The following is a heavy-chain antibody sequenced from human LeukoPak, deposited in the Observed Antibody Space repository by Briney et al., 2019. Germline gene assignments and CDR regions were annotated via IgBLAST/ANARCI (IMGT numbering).Heavy chain of an antibody. CDR3: ATEGEVGALGYFDL. CDR2: FDPEDGET. Sequence: ASVTVSCKVSGYTLTELSMHWVRQAPGKGREWMGGFDPEDGETIYAQKFQGRVTMTEDTSTDTAYMELSSLRSEDTAVYYCATEGEVGALGYFDLWGRGTLVTVSS. V-gene: IGHV1-24*01. J-gene: IGHJ2*01. CDR1: GYTLTELS. D-gene: IGHD1-26*01.